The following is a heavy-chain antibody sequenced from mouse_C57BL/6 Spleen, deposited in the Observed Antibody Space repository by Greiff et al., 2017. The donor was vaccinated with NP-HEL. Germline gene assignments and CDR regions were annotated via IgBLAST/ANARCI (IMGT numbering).Heavy chain of an antibody. J-gene: IGHJ4*01. CDR1: GYTFTSYW. CDR3: ARHDYDGYAMDY. V-gene: IGHV1-64*01. CDR2: IHPNSGST. Sequence: QVQLQQPGAELVKPGASVKLSCKASGYTFTSYWMHWVKQRPGQGLEWIGMIHPNSGSTNYNEKFKSKATLTVDKSSSTAYMQLSSLTSEDSAVYYCARHDYDGYAMDYWGQGTSVTVSS. D-gene: IGHD2-4*01.